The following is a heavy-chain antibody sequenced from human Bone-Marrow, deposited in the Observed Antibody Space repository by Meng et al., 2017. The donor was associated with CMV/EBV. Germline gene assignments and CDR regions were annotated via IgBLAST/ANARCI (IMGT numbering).Heavy chain of an antibody. V-gene: IGHV3-48*04. CDR1: GFTFSSYS. CDR3: ARGDYDFWSGYYLGYYYYGMDV. D-gene: IGHD3-3*01. Sequence: GESLKISCAASGFTFSSYSMNWVRQAPGKGLEWVSYISSSSSTIYYADSVKGRFTISRDNAKSSLYLQMNSLRAEDTAVYYCARGDYDFWSGYYLGYYYYGMDVWGQGTTVTVSS. CDR2: ISSSSSTI. J-gene: IGHJ6*02.